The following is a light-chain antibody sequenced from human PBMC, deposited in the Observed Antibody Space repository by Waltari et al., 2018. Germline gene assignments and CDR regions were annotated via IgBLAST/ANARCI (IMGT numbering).Light chain of an antibody. CDR2: WAS. Sequence: DIVMTQSPHSLAVSLGERATINCKCSQSVLYSSNNKNYLAWYQQKPGQPPKLLIYWASTRESGVPDRFSGSGSGTDFTLTISSLQAEDVAVYYCQQYYSTPWTFGQGTKVEIK. CDR1: QSVLYSSNNKNY. V-gene: IGKV4-1*01. J-gene: IGKJ1*01. CDR3: QQYYSTPWT.